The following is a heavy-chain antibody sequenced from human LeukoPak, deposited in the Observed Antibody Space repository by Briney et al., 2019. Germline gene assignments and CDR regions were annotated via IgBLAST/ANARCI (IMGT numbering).Heavy chain of an antibody. J-gene: IGHJ4*02. CDR3: ARGRRGDY. CDR2: IYHSGST. Sequence: SETLSLTCAVSGYSISSGYYWGWIRQPPGKGLEWIGSIYHSGSTYYNPSLKSRVTISVDTSKNQFSLKLSSVTAADTAVYYCARGRRGDYWGQGTLVTVSS. CDR1: GYSISSGYY. V-gene: IGHV4-38-2*01. D-gene: IGHD2-15*01.